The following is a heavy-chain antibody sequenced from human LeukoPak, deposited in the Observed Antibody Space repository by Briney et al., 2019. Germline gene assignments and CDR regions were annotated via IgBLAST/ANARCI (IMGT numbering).Heavy chain of an antibody. CDR3: ARGVVPAAPAGFDY. Sequence: GGSLILSCAASGFTFSSYGMHWVRQAPGKGLEWVAVIWYDGSNKYYADSVKGRFTISRDNSKNTLYLQMNSLRAEDTAVYYCARGVVPAAPAGFDYGGQGTLVTVSP. J-gene: IGHJ4*02. V-gene: IGHV3-33*01. CDR2: IWYDGSNK. D-gene: IGHD2-2*01. CDR1: GFTFSSYG.